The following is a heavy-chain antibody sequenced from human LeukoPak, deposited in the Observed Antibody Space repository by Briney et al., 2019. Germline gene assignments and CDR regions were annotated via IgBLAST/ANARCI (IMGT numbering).Heavy chain of an antibody. J-gene: IGHJ4*02. CDR1: GGSISSSNYY. Sequence: SETLSLTCTVSGGSISSSNYYWGWIRQPPGKGLEWIGSIYYSGSTYYNPSLKSRVTISVDTSKNQFSLKLSSVTAADTAVYYCARVAAAGSSRDRRLSLIDYWGQGTLVTVSS. V-gene: IGHV4-39*07. D-gene: IGHD6-13*01. CDR2: IYYSGST. CDR3: ARVAAAGSSRDRRLSLIDY.